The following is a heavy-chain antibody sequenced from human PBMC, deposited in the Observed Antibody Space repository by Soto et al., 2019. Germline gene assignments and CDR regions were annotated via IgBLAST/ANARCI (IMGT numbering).Heavy chain of an antibody. D-gene: IGHD6-19*01. J-gene: IGHJ4*02. CDR3: ARELTVAE. CDR2: IYDSVIT. V-gene: IGHV4-61*01. Sequence: SETLSLTCSVSGGSVSSGSYYWSWIRQPPGKGLEWIGYIYDSVITNYNPSLKSRVTISVDTSKNQFSLKLTSVTAADTAVYYCARELTVAEWGQGTLVTVSS. CDR1: GGSVSSGSYY.